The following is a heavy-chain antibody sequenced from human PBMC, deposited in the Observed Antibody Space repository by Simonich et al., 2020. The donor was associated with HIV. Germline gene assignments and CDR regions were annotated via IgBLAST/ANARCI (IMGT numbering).Heavy chain of an antibody. J-gene: IGHJ3*02. CDR3: ATHGPGSCSSALDI. CDR2: IHPNSGGT. D-gene: IGHD6-6*01. Sequence: QVQLVQSGAAVKKPGASVKVSCKASGYTFTDYYIHWVRQSPEQGLECLGRIHPNSGGTDNPQKFQGRVTLTRYTAISTAYMELIRLRSDDPAFYYCATHGPGSCSSALDIWGQGTMVTVSS. V-gene: IGHV1-2*06. CDR1: GYTFTDYY.